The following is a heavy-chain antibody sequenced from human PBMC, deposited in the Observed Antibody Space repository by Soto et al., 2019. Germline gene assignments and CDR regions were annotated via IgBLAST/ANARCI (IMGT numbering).Heavy chain of an antibody. J-gene: IGHJ6*02. CDR2: IIPISGTA. CDR3: ARGVSWLQGLPYGMDV. Sequence: GASVKVSCKASGGTFSSYAISWVRQAPGQGLEWMGGIIPISGTANYAQKFQGKVTITADESTSTAYMELSSLRSEDTAVYYCARGVSWLQGLPYGMDVWGQGTTVTVSS. CDR1: GGTFSSYA. V-gene: IGHV1-69*13. D-gene: IGHD5-12*01.